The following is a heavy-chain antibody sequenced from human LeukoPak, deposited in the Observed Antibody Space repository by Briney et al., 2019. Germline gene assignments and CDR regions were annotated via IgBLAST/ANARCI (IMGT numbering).Heavy chain of an antibody. CDR1: GGTFSSYA. D-gene: IGHD4-17*01. CDR3: ARDGDYGDYVGNWFDP. Sequence: GSSVKVSCKASGGTFSSYAISWVQQAPGQGLEWMGGIIPIFGTANYAQKFQGRVTITADKSTSTAYMELSSLRSEDTAVYYCARDGDYGDYVGNWFDPWGQGTLVTVSS. J-gene: IGHJ5*02. V-gene: IGHV1-69*06. CDR2: IIPIFGTA.